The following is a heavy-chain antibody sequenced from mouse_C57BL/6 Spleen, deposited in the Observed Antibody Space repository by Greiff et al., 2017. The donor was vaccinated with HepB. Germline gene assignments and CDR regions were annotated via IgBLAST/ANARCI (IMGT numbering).Heavy chain of an antibody. CDR3: ARIKYIVATYFDY. Sequence: QVQLQQPGADLVKAGASVKMSCKASGYTFTSYWMHWVKQRLGQGLEWFAETNPTNGRTYYNEKFKSKATLTVDKSSSTAYMLLSRPTFEDSAVYYCARIKYIVATYFDYWGQGTTLTVSS. D-gene: IGHD1-1*01. CDR2: TNPTNGRT. CDR1: GYTFTSYW. V-gene: IGHV1S81*02. J-gene: IGHJ2*01.